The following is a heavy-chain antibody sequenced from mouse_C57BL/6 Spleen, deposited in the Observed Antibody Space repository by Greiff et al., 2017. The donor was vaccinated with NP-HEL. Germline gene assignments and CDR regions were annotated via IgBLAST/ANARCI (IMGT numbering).Heavy chain of an antibody. Sequence: EVMLVESGGGLVKPGGSLKLSCAASGFTFSDYGMHWVRQAPEKGLEWVAYISSGSSTIYYADTVKGRFTISRDNAKNTLFLQMTSLRSEDTAMYYCARGGGGIYPLAYWGQGTLVTVSA. V-gene: IGHV5-17*01. CDR2: ISSGSSTI. CDR1: GFTFSDYG. D-gene: IGHD2-1*01. J-gene: IGHJ3*01. CDR3: ARGGGGIYPLAY.